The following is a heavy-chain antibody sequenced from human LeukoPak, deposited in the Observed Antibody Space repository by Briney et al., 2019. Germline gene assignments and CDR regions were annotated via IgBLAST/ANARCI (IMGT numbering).Heavy chain of an antibody. CDR1: GFTFSSYA. Sequence: GGSLRLSCAASGFTFSSYAMHWVRQAPAKGLDWVAVISYDGSNKYYADSVKGRFTISRDNSKNTLYLQMNSLRAEDTAVYYCARSKISIAAAGTSSWFDPWGQGTLVTVSS. V-gene: IGHV3-30-3*01. CDR2: ISYDGSNK. D-gene: IGHD6-13*01. J-gene: IGHJ5*02. CDR3: ARSKISIAAAGTSSWFDP.